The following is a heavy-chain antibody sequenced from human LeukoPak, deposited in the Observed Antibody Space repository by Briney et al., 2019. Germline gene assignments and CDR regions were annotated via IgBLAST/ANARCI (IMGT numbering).Heavy chain of an antibody. CDR3: AKLED. J-gene: IGHJ4*02. CDR2: ISGSGGST. CDR1: GFTFRSYG. Sequence: GGSLRLSCAASGFTFRSYGMTWVRQAPGKGLEWVASISGSGGSTYYADSVKGRFIISRDNSKNTMYLQMNSLRAEDTALYYCAKLEDWGQGILVTVSS. V-gene: IGHV3-23*01. D-gene: IGHD1-1*01.